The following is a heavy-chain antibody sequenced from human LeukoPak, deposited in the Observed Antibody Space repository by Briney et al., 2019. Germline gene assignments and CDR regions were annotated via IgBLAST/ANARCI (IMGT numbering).Heavy chain of an antibody. CDR2: ISAYNGNT. CDR1: GYTFTTYG. D-gene: IGHD3-16*01. CDR3: ARGDYVWGSYVAFDI. J-gene: IGHJ3*02. Sequence: GASVKVSCKASGYTFTTYGISWVRQAPGQGREWMGWISAYNGNTNYAQKLQGRVTRTTDTTTSTSDMELRSVRSGETAVYYCARGDYVWGSYVAFDIWGQGTMVTVSS. V-gene: IGHV1-18*01.